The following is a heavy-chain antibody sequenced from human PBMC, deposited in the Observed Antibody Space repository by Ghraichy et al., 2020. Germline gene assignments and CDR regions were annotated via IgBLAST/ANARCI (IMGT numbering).Heavy chain of an antibody. D-gene: IGHD3-9*01. Sequence: ASVKVSCKASGYTFTSYDINWVRQATGQGLEWMGWMNPNSGNTGYAQKFQGRVTMTRNTSISTAYMELSSLRSEDTAVYYCARVLRYFDWLLSYYYYYMDVWGKGTTVTVS. V-gene: IGHV1-8*01. CDR2: MNPNSGNT. J-gene: IGHJ6*03. CDR3: ARVLRYFDWLLSYYYYYMDV. CDR1: GYTFTSYD.